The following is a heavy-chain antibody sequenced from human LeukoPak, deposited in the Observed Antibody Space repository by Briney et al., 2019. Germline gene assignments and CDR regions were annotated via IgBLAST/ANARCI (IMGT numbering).Heavy chain of an antibody. J-gene: IGHJ3*02. CDR1: GFTFSSLG. Sequence: GGSLRLSCAASGFTFSSLGMHWVRQAPGQGLEWVAFIRYDGTNKYYADSVRGRFTISRDNSKNTLSLQMNSLRAEDTAVYYCARDLVYYDSSGYPYTPDAFDIWGQGTMVTVSS. CDR2: IRYDGTNK. V-gene: IGHV3-30*02. CDR3: ARDLVYYDSSGYPYTPDAFDI. D-gene: IGHD3-22*01.